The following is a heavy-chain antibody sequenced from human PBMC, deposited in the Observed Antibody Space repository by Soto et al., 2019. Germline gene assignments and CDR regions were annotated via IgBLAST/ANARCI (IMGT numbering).Heavy chain of an antibody. Sequence: ASVKVSCKASGYTFTSYYMHWVRQAPGQGLEWKGKINPSGGSTSYAQKFQGRVTMTRDTSTSTVYLELSSLRSEDTSVYYCARELTVVVPAASNAFDIWGQGTMVTVSS. CDR3: ARELTVVVPAASNAFDI. CDR2: INPSGGST. CDR1: GYTFTSYY. J-gene: IGHJ3*02. D-gene: IGHD2-2*01. V-gene: IGHV1-46*03.